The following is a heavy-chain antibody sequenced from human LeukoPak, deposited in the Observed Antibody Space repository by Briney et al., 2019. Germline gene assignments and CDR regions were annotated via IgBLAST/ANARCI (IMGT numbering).Heavy chain of an antibody. D-gene: IGHD6-13*01. J-gene: IGHJ4*02. CDR1: GFTFSSYS. V-gene: IGHV3-21*01. CDR3: TRAVAAADFSPGY. Sequence: GESLKISCVASGFTFSSYSMNWVRQAPGKGLEWVSCISSSSYIYYADSVKGRFTISRDNAKNSVYLQMNSLRAEDTAVYYCTRAVAAADFSPGYWGQGTLVTVSS. CDR2: ISSSSYI.